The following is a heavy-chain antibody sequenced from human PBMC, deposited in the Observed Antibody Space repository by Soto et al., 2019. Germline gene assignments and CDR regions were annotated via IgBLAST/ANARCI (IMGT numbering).Heavy chain of an antibody. J-gene: IGHJ6*02. CDR2: INPNSGGT. D-gene: IGHD3-3*01. V-gene: IGHV1-2*02. Sequence: AAVKVSCKASGYTFTGYYMHWVRQAPGQGLEWMGWINPNSGGTNYAQKFQGRVTMTRDTSISTAYMELSRLRSDDTAVYYCARGGMESSIDYYYGMDVWGQGTTVTVSS. CDR3: ARGGMESSIDYYYGMDV. CDR1: GYTFTGYY.